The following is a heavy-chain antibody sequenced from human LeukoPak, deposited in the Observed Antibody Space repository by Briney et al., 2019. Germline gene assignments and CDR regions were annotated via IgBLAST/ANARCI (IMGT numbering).Heavy chain of an antibody. CDR2: IYYSGST. D-gene: IGHD2-15*01. CDR1: GGSISSYY. V-gene: IGHV4-59*12. Sequence: PSETLSLTCTVSGGSISSYYWSWIRQPPGKGLEWIGYIYYSGSTNYNPSLKSRVTISVDTSKNQFSLKLSSVTAADTAVYYCARSMVVAATPYYYYYMDVWGKGTTVTVSS. J-gene: IGHJ6*03. CDR3: ARSMVVAATPYYYYYMDV.